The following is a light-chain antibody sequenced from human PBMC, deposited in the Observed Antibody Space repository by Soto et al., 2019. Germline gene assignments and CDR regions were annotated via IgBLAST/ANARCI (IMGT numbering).Light chain of an antibody. CDR3: LQDYNSART. CDR1: QDIRNE. Sequence: AIQMTQSPSSLSASVGDRVTITCRASQDIRNELAWYQQKQGKAPRLLIYGTSSLQSGVPSRFSGSGSGTAFTLTISSLQPEDFATYYCLQDYNSARTFGQGTKVEVK. CDR2: GTS. J-gene: IGKJ1*01. V-gene: IGKV1-6*01.